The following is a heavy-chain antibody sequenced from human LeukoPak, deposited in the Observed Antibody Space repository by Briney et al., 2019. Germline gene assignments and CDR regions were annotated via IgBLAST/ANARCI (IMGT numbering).Heavy chain of an antibody. D-gene: IGHD3-22*01. CDR2: IYTSGST. CDR1: GGSISSGSFY. J-gene: IGHJ4*02. Sequence: SETLSLTCTVSGGSISSGSFYWSWIRQPAGKGLEWIGRIYTSGSTNYNPSLKSRVTISVDTSKNQFSLKLSSVTAADTAVYYCARDEGSGFLDYWGQGTLVTVSS. V-gene: IGHV4-61*02. CDR3: ARDEGSGFLDY.